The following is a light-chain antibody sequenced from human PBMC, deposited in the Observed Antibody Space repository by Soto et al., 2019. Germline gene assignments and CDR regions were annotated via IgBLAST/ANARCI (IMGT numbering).Light chain of an antibody. CDR1: SSDVGGYNY. CDR3: RSYTSSSTMV. V-gene: IGLV2-14*01. CDR2: DVS. Sequence: QSALTQPASVSGSPGQSITISCTGTSSDVGGYNYVSWYQQHPGKAPKLMIYDVSNRPSGGSNRFSGSESGNTASLTISGLQAEDEADYYCRSYTSSSTMVFGGGAKLTVL. J-gene: IGLJ2*01.